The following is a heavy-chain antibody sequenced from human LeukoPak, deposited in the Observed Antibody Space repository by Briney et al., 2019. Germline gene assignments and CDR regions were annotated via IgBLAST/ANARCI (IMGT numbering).Heavy chain of an antibody. V-gene: IGHV4-61*02. CDR2: IYTSGST. J-gene: IGHJ3*02. Sequence: NTSETLSLTCAVSGGSISSGSYYWSWIRQPAGKGLEWIGRIYTSGSTNYNPSLKSRVTISVDTSKNQFSLKLSSVTAADTAVYYCARVRDYDFWSGYYRGAFDIWGQGTMVTVSS. CDR1: GGSISSGSYY. CDR3: ARVRDYDFWSGYYRGAFDI. D-gene: IGHD3-3*01.